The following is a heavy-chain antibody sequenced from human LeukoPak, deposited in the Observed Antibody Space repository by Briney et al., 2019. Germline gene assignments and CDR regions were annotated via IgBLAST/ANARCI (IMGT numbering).Heavy chain of an antibody. J-gene: IGHJ6*03. CDR3: ARARYYYDSSGYWFVGYYYMDV. CDR1: GFTFSSYW. D-gene: IGHD3-22*01. V-gene: IGHV3-7*01. Sequence: PGGSLRLSCAASGFTFSSYWMSWVRQAPGKGLEWVANIKQDGSEKYYVDSVKGRFTISRDNAKNSLYLQMSSLRAEDTAVYYCARARYYYDSSGYWFVGYYYMDVWGKGTTVTVSS. CDR2: IKQDGSEK.